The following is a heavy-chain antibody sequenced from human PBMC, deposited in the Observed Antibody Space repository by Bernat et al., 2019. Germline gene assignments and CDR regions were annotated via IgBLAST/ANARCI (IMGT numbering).Heavy chain of an antibody. CDR1: KFTFSGYG. D-gene: IGHD2-15*01. Sequence: QVQLMESGGGVVQPGRSLRLSCEASKFTFSGYGMHWVRQAPGKGLEWVAVIWHDGSNENYADSVKGRFTISRDNSKNTLYLQMNSLKAEDTAVYYCARRRGDCSGGSCPFDNWGQGTLVTVSS. CDR3: ARRRGDCSGGSCPFDN. V-gene: IGHV3-33*01. CDR2: IWHDGSNE. J-gene: IGHJ4*02.